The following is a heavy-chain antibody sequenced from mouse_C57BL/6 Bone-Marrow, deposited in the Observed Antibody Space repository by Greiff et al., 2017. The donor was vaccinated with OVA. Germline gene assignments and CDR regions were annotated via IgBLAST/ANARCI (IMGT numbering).Heavy chain of an antibody. CDR2: IHPNSGST. CDR3: AIRWDGFAY. V-gene: IGHV1-64*01. Sequence: QVQLKQPGAELVKPGASVKLSCKASGYTFTSYWLHWVKQRPGQGLEWIGMIHPNSGSTNYNEKFKSKATLTVDKSYSTAYMQLSSLTSEDSAVYYCAIRWDGFAYWGQGTLVTVSA. CDR1: GYTFTSYW. J-gene: IGHJ3*01. D-gene: IGHD1-1*01.